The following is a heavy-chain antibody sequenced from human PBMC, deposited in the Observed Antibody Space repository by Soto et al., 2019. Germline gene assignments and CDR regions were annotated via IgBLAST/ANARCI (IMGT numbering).Heavy chain of an antibody. CDR2: INPHGGST. D-gene: IGHD1-26*01. CDR3: ARSSGGNFGIIIEGTNWCAP. CDR1: RDTFTRYY. Sequence: GSVQVTFQARRDTFTRYYINWLRQAGGKGLEWMGVINPHGGSTAYAQKFKGRVTLTRGTSASTVYMEVSSLTSEDTAMYYCARSSGGNFGIIIEGTNWCAPWGQGTLVTVSS. V-gene: IGHV1-46*01. J-gene: IGHJ5*02.